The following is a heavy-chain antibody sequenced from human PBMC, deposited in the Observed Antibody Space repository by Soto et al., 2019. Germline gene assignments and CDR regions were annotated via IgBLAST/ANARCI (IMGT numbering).Heavy chain of an antibody. CDR1: GLAASRNY. CDR3: QSGNSY. D-gene: IGHD5-18*01. V-gene: IGHV3-66*01. J-gene: IGHJ4*02. CDR2: IYSGGAT. Sequence: EVQLVESGGGLVHPGASLRLSCVASGLAASRNYMNWIRQAPGKGLEWVSTIYSGGATHYADSVKDIFTISRDDSKNPLYLQINSLRFEDTGVYYCQSGNSYWGQVTLVTVSS.